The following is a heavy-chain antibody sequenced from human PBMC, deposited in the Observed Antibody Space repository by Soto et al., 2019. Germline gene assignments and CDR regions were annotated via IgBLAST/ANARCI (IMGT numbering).Heavy chain of an antibody. Sequence: SETLSLTCNVSGASISSYNYWGWFRQPPGKGLEWIGCIIYSGGIIYNPSLQSRLTMSVDTSKNQFSLKLSSVTAADTAVYYCARERPDGSRLDPWGQGTLVTVSS. D-gene: IGHD6-13*01. CDR1: GASISSYNY. CDR2: IIYSGGI. CDR3: ARERPDGSRLDP. J-gene: IGHJ5*02. V-gene: IGHV4-38-2*02.